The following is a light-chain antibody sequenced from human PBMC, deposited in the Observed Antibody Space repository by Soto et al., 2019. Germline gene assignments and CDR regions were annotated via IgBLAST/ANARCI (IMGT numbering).Light chain of an antibody. J-gene: IGLJ1*01. CDR1: SSDVGGYNY. CDR3: SSYAGSNNPNYV. V-gene: IGLV2-8*01. Sequence: QSALTQPPSASGSPGQSVTISCTGTSSDVGGYNYVSWYQQHPGKAPKLMIYGVSKRPSGVPDRFSGSKSGNTASLTVSGLQAEDEADYYCSSYAGSNNPNYVFGTGTKVTVL. CDR2: GVS.